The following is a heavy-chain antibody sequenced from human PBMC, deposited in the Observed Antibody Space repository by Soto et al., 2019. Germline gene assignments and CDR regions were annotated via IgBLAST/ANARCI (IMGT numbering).Heavy chain of an antibody. V-gene: IGHV3-48*04. CDR2: ISSDGSTT. CDR1: GFTFSSYS. Sequence: GGSLRLSCAASGFTFSSYSMNWGRQAPGKGLLGVSNISSDGSTTYYADSVKGRFTISRDNAKNTLYLQMDSLRAEDTALYYCARDNSGSIDYWGQGTLVTVSS. J-gene: IGHJ4*02. CDR3: ARDNSGSIDY. D-gene: IGHD7-27*01.